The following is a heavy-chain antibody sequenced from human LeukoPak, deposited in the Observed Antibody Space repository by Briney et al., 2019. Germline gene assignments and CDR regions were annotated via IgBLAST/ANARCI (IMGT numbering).Heavy chain of an antibody. CDR1: GFTFSSYW. J-gene: IGHJ4*02. CDR2: INSDGSST. V-gene: IGHV3-74*01. D-gene: IGHD2-15*01. Sequence: PGGSLRLSCAASGFTFSSYWMHWVRQAPGKGLVWVSRINSDGSSTSYADSVKGRFTISRDNAKNTLYLQMNSLRAEGTAVYYCARQHCSGGDCYFFDWGQGTLVTVSS. CDR3: ARQHCSGGDCYFFD.